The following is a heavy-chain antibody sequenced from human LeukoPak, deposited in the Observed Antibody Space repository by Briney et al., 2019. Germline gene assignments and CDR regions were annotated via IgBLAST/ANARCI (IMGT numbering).Heavy chain of an antibody. J-gene: IGHJ1*01. V-gene: IGHV3-20*04. Sequence: GGSLRLSCAASGFTFDDYGMSWVRQAPGKGLEWVSGINWNGGSTGYADSVKGRFTISRDNAKNSLYLQMNSLRAEDTALYYSARDPYGDYVGYFQHWGQGTLVTVSS. D-gene: IGHD4-17*01. CDR1: GFTFDDYG. CDR2: INWNGGST. CDR3: ARDPYGDYVGYFQH.